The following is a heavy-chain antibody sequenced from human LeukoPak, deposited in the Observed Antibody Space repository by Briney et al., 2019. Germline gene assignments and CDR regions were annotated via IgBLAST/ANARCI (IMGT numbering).Heavy chain of an antibody. V-gene: IGHV3-30*03. J-gene: IGHJ4*02. CDR2: TSLDGSNK. CDR1: GFTFSSYS. CDR3: ARDLTLGKPDYFDH. Sequence: PGGSLRLSCAASGFTFSSYSMNWVRQAPGRGLEWVAVTSLDGSNKLYTDTVRGRFIISRDNSKNTVYLQMDSLRAEDTAVYYCARDLTLGKPDYFDHWGQGTLVTVSS. D-gene: IGHD7-27*01.